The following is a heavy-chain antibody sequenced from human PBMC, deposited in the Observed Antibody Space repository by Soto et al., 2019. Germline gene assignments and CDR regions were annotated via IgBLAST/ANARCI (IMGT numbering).Heavy chain of an antibody. J-gene: IGHJ4*02. CDR3: PGVHPFPEHTGYDLMPTFSDS. CDR1: GLTVSGSY. CDR2: IYSDGST. Sequence: GGSLRLSCAASGLTVSGSYMTWVRQAPGMWLQWVSVIYSDGSTYYADSVKGRFSISRDIAKNMLYLQMNSLRAEDTAVYYCPGVHPFPEHTGYDLMPTFSDSWGQGXLVTVYS. D-gene: IGHD5-12*01. V-gene: IGHV3-53*01.